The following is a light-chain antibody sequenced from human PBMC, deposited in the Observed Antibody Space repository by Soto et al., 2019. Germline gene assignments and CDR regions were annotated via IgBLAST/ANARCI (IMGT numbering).Light chain of an antibody. V-gene: IGLV2-23*01. CDR1: NSDVGTHNL. Sequence: QSALTQPASVSGSPGQSITISCTGTNSDVGTHNLASWYQQHPGKAPKLIIYEGTKRPSGVSNRFSGSKSGNTASLTISGLQAEDEADYYCCSYALLFGTGTKVT. J-gene: IGLJ1*01. CDR3: CSYALL. CDR2: EGT.